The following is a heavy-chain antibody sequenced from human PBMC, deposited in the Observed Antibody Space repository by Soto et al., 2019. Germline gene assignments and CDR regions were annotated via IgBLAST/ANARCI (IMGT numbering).Heavy chain of an antibody. Sequence: QVQLQESGPGLVKPSETLSLTCTVSGGSINDYCWNWIRQPPGKGLEWIGYLCFSGNTDYNPSLKSRVTISGDTSKNQFSLKLTSVSAADTALYFCASLRGFSQAYFSGVDYWGQGTLVTVSS. V-gene: IGHV4-59*08. CDR3: ASLRGFSQAYFSGVDY. D-gene: IGHD5-18*01. CDR2: LCFSGNT. J-gene: IGHJ4*02. CDR1: GGSINDYC.